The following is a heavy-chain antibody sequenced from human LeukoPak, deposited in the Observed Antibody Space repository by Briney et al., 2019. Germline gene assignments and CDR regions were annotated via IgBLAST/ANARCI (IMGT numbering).Heavy chain of an antibody. CDR1: GFIVSSYY. D-gene: IGHD4-11*01. CDR2: IYSGGST. CDR3: ARSYSNHLFGMDV. Sequence: PGGSLRLSCVASGFIVSSYYMTWVRQAPGKGLEWVSVIYSGGSTYYADSVKGRVAISRDNSKNTVFLQMNSVRAEDTAVYFCARSYSNHLFGMDVWCQGTTVTVTS. V-gene: IGHV3-66*01. J-gene: IGHJ6*02.